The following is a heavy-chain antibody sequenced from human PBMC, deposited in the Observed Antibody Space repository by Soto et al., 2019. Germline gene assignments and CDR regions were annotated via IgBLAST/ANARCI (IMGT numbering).Heavy chain of an antibody. Sequence: QLQLQESGSGLVKPSQTLSLTCAVSGGSISSGGYSWSWIRQPPGKGLEWIGYIYHSGSTYYNPSLKSRVTISVDRSKNQFSLKLSSVTAADTAVYYCAREAFGSSSYPYFDYWGQGTLVTVSS. CDR2: IYHSGST. CDR1: GGSISSGGYS. D-gene: IGHD6-6*01. J-gene: IGHJ4*02. CDR3: AREAFGSSSYPYFDY. V-gene: IGHV4-30-2*01.